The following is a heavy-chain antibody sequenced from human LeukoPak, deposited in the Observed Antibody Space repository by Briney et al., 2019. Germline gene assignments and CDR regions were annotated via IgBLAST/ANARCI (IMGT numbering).Heavy chain of an antibody. CDR2: IYYSGST. CDR3: ARDGDGTVATYHYYMDV. Sequence: SETLSLTCTVSGGSISNYYWSWIRQPPGKGLEWIGYIYYSGSTNYNPSLKSRVTISVDTSKNQFSLELNSVTAADTAVYYCARDGDGTVATYHYYMDVWGKGTTVTVSS. J-gene: IGHJ6*03. D-gene: IGHD4-17*01. CDR1: GGSISNYY. V-gene: IGHV4-59*01.